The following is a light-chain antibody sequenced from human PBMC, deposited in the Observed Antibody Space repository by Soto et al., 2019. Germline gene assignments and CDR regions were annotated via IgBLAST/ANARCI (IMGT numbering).Light chain of an antibody. J-gene: IGKJ2*01. CDR1: QSLLHSSGYNH. CDR2: LGS. Sequence: DIVVTQSPLSLPVTPGEPASISCRSSQSLLHSSGYNHLDWYLQKPGQSPQLLIYLGSNRASGVPDRFSGSGSGTEFKLKISRVEAEDVGVYYCMQALRPPYTFGQGTKLKIK. V-gene: IGKV2-28*01. CDR3: MQALRPPYT.